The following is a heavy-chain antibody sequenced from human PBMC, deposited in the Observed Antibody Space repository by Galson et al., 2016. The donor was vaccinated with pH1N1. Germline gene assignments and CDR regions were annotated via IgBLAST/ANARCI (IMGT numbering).Heavy chain of an antibody. Sequence: SVKVFCKASGGTFTLYGITWVRQAPGQGLEWMGSIIPIVGLTKYAETVQGRVTITADVSTSTAYMELSSLRSEDTAGYYCAGDPSTGLHHHCSMDVWGKGTTVTVSS. CDR2: IIPIVGLT. J-gene: IGHJ6*03. V-gene: IGHV1-69*04. D-gene: IGHD1-14*01. CDR1: GGTFTLYG. CDR3: AGDPSTGLHHHCSMDV.